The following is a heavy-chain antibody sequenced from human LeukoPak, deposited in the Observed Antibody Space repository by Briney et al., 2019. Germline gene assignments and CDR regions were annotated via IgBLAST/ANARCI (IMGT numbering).Heavy chain of an antibody. J-gene: IGHJ4*02. Sequence: GGSLRLSCAASGFTVGSNYMSWVRLAPGKGLEWVSVIYSDGRIHSADSVKGRFTISRDDSKNTLSPQMNSLRAEDTAVYYCARESGYSYGLAGFFDYWGQGTLVTVSS. CDR2: IYSDGRI. D-gene: IGHD5-18*01. V-gene: IGHV3-53*01. CDR3: ARESGYSYGLAGFFDY. CDR1: GFTVGSNY.